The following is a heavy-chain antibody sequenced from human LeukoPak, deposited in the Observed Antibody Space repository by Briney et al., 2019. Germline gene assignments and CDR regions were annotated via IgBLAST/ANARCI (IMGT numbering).Heavy chain of an antibody. CDR3: ARADGGPSGYDRYFDY. V-gene: IGHV4-34*01. Sequence: PSETLSLTCAVYGGSFSGYYWSWIGQPPGKGLEWIGEINHSGSTNYNPSLKSRVTISVDTAKNQFSLKLSSVTAADTAVYYCARADGGPSGYDRYFDYWGQGTLVTVSS. CDR2: INHSGST. D-gene: IGHD5-12*01. CDR1: GGSFSGYY. J-gene: IGHJ4*02.